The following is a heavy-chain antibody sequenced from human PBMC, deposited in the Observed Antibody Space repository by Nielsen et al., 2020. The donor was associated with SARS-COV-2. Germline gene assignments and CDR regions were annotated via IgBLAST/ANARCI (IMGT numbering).Heavy chain of an antibody. D-gene: IGHD3-22*01. CDR3: ARGFYDRASE. CDR2: INHSGST. J-gene: IGHJ4*02. V-gene: IGHV4-34*01. Sequence: SETLSLTCTVSGGSISSYYWSWIRQPPGKGLEWIGEINHSGSTNYNPSLKSRVTISVDTSKNQFSLKLSSVTAADTAVYYCARGFYDRASEWGQGTLVTVSS. CDR1: GGSISSYY.